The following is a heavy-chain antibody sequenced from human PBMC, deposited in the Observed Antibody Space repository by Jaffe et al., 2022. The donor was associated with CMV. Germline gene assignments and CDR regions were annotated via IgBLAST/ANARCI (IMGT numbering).Heavy chain of an antibody. CDR3: ARGRSPPLSVAGYGIFDY. J-gene: IGHJ4*02. D-gene: IGHD6-19*01. V-gene: IGHV3-33*01. CDR2: IWYDGSNK. CDR1: GFTFSSYG. Sequence: QVQLVESGGGVVQPGRSLRLSCAASGFTFSSYGMHWVRQAPGKGLEWVAVIWYDGSNKYYADSVKGRFTISRDNSKNTLYLQMNSLRAEDTAVYYCARGRSPPLSVAGYGIFDYWGQGTLVTVSS.